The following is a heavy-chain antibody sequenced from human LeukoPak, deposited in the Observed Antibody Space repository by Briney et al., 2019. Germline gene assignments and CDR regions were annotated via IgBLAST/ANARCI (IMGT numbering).Heavy chain of an antibody. Sequence: NPGGSLRLSCAASGFTFSSYSMNWVRQAPGKGLEWVSSISSSSSYIYYADSVKGRFTISRDNAKNSLYLQMNSLRAEDTAVYYCARDQEQWLVGSAFDIWGQGTMVTVSS. CDR2: ISSSSSYI. CDR1: GFTFSSYS. CDR3: ARDQEQWLVGSAFDI. J-gene: IGHJ3*02. V-gene: IGHV3-21*01. D-gene: IGHD6-19*01.